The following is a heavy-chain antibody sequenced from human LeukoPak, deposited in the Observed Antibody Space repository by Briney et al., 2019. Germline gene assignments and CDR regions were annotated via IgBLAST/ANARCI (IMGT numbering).Heavy chain of an antibody. CDR1: GGSISSYY. V-gene: IGHV4-59*01. J-gene: IGHJ2*01. CDR3: ARGRYGYSYGSRDWYFGL. CDR2: IYYSGST. Sequence: SETLSLTCTVSGGSISSYYWSWVRQPPGKGLEWIGYIYYSGSTNYNPSLKSRVTISVDTSKNQFSLKLSSVTAADTAVYYCARGRYGYSYGSRDWYFGLWGRGTLVTVSS. D-gene: IGHD5-18*01.